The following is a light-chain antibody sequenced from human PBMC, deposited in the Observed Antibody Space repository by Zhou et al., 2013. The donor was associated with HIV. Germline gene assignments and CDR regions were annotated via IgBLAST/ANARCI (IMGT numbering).Light chain of an antibody. J-gene: IGKJ3*01. CDR1: QSVSSSY. V-gene: IGKV3-20*01. CDR3: QQYGSF. Sequence: EIVLTQSPATLSLSPGERATLSCRASQSVSSSYLAWYQQKPGQAPRLLIYGASSRAPGIPDRFSGSGSGTDFTLTISRLEPEDFAVYYCQQYGSFFGPGTKLDIK. CDR2: GAS.